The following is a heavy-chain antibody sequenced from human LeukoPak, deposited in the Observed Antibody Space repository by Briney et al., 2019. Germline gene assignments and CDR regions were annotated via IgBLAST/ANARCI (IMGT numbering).Heavy chain of an antibody. CDR1: GGSISCDGYY. V-gene: IGHV4-31*03. Sequence: SETLSLTCTVSGGSISCDGYYWSWIRQHPGKGLEWIGTIYYTGSTYYNPSLKSRATISVDTSKNHFSLKLTSVTAADTAVYYCARGTGGAAAADFDPWGQGTLVTVSS. CDR2: IYYTGST. CDR3: ARGTGGAAAADFDP. D-gene: IGHD6-13*01. J-gene: IGHJ5*02.